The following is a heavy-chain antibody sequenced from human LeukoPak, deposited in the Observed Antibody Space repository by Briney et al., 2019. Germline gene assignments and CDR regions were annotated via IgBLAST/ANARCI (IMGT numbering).Heavy chain of an antibody. Sequence: SETLSLTCTVSGGSVSSYYWSWIRQPPGKGLEWIGYIYYSGSTNYNPSLKSRVTISVDTSKNQFSLKLSSVTAADTAVYYCARFRRLAAAGNRRAFDIWGQGTMVTGSS. D-gene: IGHD6-13*01. CDR1: GGSVSSYY. CDR3: ARFRRLAAAGNRRAFDI. J-gene: IGHJ3*02. CDR2: IYYSGST. V-gene: IGHV4-59*08.